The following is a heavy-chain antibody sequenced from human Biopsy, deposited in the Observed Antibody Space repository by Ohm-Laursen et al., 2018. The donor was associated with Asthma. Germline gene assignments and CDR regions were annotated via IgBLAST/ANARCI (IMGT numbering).Heavy chain of an antibody. Sequence: SEKVSCKPSGYTFNSAGITWVRQAPGQGLEWMGWISVYNGNTKVAQKLQDRVTMITDTSTSTAYMELRSLRSDDTAVYFCARAVNYSHYYGIDVWGQGTTVTVS. V-gene: IGHV1-18*01. CDR1: GYTFNSAG. CDR3: ARAVNYSHYYGIDV. J-gene: IGHJ6*02. D-gene: IGHD3-10*01. CDR2: ISVYNGNT.